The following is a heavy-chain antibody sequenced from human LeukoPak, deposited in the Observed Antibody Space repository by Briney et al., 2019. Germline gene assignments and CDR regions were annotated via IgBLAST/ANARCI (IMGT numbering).Heavy chain of an antibody. V-gene: IGHV3-53*01. CDR3: AREFLGFHP. CDR2: IYRGGFT. CDR1: GFTFSSYG. D-gene: IGHD2/OR15-2a*01. J-gene: IGHJ5*02. Sequence: GGSLRLSRAASGFTFSSYGMSWVRQAPGKGLEWVSVIYRGGFTYYADSVRGRFSISRDNSKNTLYLQMNSLRAEDTALYYCAREFLGFHPWGQGTLVTVSS.